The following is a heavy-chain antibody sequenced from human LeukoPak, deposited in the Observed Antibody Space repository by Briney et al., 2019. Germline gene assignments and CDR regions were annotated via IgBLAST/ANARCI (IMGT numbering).Heavy chain of an antibody. V-gene: IGHV2-5*02. Sequence: SGPTLVKPTQTLTLTCTFSGFSLSTSGVGVGWIRQPPGKALERLALIYWDDDKRYSPSLKSRLTITKGTSKNQVVFTMTNMDPVDTATYYCAHTLEYCGGGSCFTFDYWGQGALVTVSS. CDR1: GFSLSTSGVG. CDR3: AHTLEYCGGGSCFTFDY. J-gene: IGHJ4*02. D-gene: IGHD2-15*01. CDR2: IYWDDDK.